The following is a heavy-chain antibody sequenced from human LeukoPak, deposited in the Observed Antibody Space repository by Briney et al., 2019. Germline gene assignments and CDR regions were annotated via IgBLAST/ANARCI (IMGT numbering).Heavy chain of an antibody. CDR2: ISAYTGDT. J-gene: IGHJ4*02. D-gene: IGHD1-26*01. Sequence: ASVRVSCEASGYIFRNYGVSWVRQAPGEGLEWMGWISAYTGDTHYAQNLQGRVTMTTDTSISTAYMELSSLTSDDTAIYYCARGTYYSDFDYWGQGTLVTVSS. V-gene: IGHV1-18*01. CDR1: GYIFRNYG. CDR3: ARGTYYSDFDY.